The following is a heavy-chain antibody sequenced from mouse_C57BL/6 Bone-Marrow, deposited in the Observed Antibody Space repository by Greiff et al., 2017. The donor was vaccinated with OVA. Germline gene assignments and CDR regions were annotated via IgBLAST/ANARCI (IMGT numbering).Heavy chain of an antibody. CDR2: ISSGSSTI. Sequence: EVQLVESGGGLVKPGGSLKLSCAASGFTFSDYGMHWVRQAPEKGLEWVAYISSGSSTIYYADTVKGRFTISRDNAKNTLFLQMTSLRSEDTAMYYCARDYDGYWAWFAYWGQGTLVTVSA. CDR3: ARDYDGYWAWFAY. CDR1: GFTFSDYG. J-gene: IGHJ3*01. V-gene: IGHV5-17*01. D-gene: IGHD2-3*01.